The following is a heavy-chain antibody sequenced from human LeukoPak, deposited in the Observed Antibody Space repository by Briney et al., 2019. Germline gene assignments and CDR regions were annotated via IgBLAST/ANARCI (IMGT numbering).Heavy chain of an antibody. CDR3: AREGYGYGLDV. CDR2: IWYDGSNK. D-gene: IGHD5-18*01. V-gene: IGHV3-33*01. Sequence: GGSLRLSCAASGFTFSSYGMHWVRQAPGKGLEWVAVIWYDGSNKYYADSVKGRFTISRDNSKNTLYLQMNSLRAEDTAVYYCAREGYGYGLDVWGQGTTVTVSS. CDR1: GFTFSSYG. J-gene: IGHJ6*02.